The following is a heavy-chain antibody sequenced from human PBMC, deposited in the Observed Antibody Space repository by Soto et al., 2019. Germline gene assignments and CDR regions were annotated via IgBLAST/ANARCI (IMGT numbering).Heavy chain of an antibody. CDR2: ISSSSSYT. CDR1: GFTFSDYY. D-gene: IGHD3-22*01. V-gene: IGHV3-11*05. CDR3: ARVWYYDSSGSPGDAFDI. Sequence: GGSLRLSCAASGFTFSDYYMSWIRQAPGKGLEWVSYISSSSSYTNYADSVKGRFTISRGNAKNSLYLQMNSLRAEDTAVYYCARVWYYDSSGSPGDAFDIWGQGTMVTVSS. J-gene: IGHJ3*02.